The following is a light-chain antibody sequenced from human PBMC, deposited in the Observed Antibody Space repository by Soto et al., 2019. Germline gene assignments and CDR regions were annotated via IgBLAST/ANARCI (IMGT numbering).Light chain of an antibody. V-gene: IGKV1-9*01. Sequence: DIQLTPSPSFLSASVGDRVPITCRASQGISRYLAWYQQKPGKAPKLLIYGASTLQSEVPPRFIGSASGTAFTLTISSLQPEGFATYYCQQHNSIPLTFGGGNKVEI. J-gene: IGKJ4*01. CDR1: QGISRY. CDR2: GAS. CDR3: QQHNSIPLT.